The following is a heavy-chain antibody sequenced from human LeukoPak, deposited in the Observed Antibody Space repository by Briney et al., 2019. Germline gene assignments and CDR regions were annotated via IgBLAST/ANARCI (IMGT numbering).Heavy chain of an antibody. V-gene: IGHV3-23*01. CDR2: LSVSGITT. D-gene: IGHD6-19*01. CDR3: AKGIYSSGWSYFDY. Sequence: GRSLRLSWAASGFTFSNSCMSWVRQAPGKGRGLVSILSVSGITTYSADSVTARFAISRDNSKNTLYLQMNSLRAEDTAVYYCAKGIYSSGWSYFDYWGHGTLVTVSS. J-gene: IGHJ4*01. CDR1: GFTFSNSC.